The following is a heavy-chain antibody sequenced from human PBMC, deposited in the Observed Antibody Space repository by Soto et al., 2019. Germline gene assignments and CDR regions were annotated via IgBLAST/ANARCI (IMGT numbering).Heavy chain of an antibody. D-gene: IGHD2-15*01. CDR3: ARDWFRYCSGGSRYYFDY. CDR2: ISAYNGNT. Sequence: QVQLVQSGAEVKKPGASVKVSCKASGYTFTSYGISWVRQAPGQGLEWMGWISAYNGNTNYAQKLQGRVTMTTDTSTSTAYMELRSLRSDDTAVYYCARDWFRYCSGGSRYYFDYWGQGTLVTVSS. V-gene: IGHV1-18*01. CDR1: GYTFTSYG. J-gene: IGHJ4*02.